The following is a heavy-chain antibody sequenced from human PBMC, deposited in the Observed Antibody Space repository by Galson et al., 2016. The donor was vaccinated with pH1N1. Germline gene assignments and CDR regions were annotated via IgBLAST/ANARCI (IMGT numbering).Heavy chain of an antibody. Sequence: SLRLSCAASGSNSDYNMNWVRLAPGKGLEWVSSISGSGGRKHYADSVQGRFIISRDNSKNTLYLQMNSLRAGDTALYFCAKGGYGDYGLDVFDIGGQGTMVIVSS. D-gene: IGHD4-17*01. CDR1: GSNSDYN. CDR2: ISGSGGRK. CDR3: AKGGYGDYGLDVFDI. V-gene: IGHV3-23*01. J-gene: IGHJ3*02.